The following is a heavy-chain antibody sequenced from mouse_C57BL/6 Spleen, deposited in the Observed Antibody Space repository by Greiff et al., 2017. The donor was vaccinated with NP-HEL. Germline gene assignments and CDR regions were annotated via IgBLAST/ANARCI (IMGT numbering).Heavy chain of an antibody. J-gene: IGHJ2*01. CDR1: GFTFNTYA. V-gene: IGHV10-3*01. D-gene: IGHD1-1*01. CDR3: VRAGGSRDFDY. Sequence: GGGLVPPTGSLKLSCAASGFTFNTYAMPWVRQAPGKGLEWVARLRSKSSNYATYYADSVKDRFTISRDDSQSMLYLQMNNLKTEDTAMYYCVRAGGSRDFDYWGQGTTLTVSS. CDR2: LRSKSSNYAT.